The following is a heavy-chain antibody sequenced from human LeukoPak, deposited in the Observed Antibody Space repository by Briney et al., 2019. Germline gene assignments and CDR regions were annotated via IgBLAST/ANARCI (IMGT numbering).Heavy chain of an antibody. Sequence: GGSLRLSCAASGFTFSSYGMHWVRQAPGKGLEWVAVIWYDGSNKYYADSVKGRFTISRDNSKNTLYLQMNSLRAEDTAVYYCARDSGIAAAGIVDPWGQGTLVTVSS. CDR1: GFTFSSYG. CDR2: IWYDGSNK. D-gene: IGHD6-13*01. J-gene: IGHJ5*02. V-gene: IGHV3-33*01. CDR3: ARDSGIAAAGIVDP.